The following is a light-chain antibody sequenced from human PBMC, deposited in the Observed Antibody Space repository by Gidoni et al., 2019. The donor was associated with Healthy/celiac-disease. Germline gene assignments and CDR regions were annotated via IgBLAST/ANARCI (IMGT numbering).Light chain of an antibody. CDR3: QKYNSAPCT. J-gene: IGKJ3*01. Sequence: DIQTTQSPSSLSASVGDRFTINCRASQGISNYLAWYQQKPGKVPKLLIYAASTLQSGVSSRFSGSGSGTDFTLTISSLQPEAVASYYCQKYNSAPCTFGPGTKVDIK. CDR1: QGISNY. V-gene: IGKV1-27*01. CDR2: AAS.